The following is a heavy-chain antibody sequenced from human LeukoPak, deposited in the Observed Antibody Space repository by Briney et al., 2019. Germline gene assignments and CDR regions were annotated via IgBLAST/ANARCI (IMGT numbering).Heavy chain of an antibody. D-gene: IGHD2-8*01. J-gene: IGHJ4*02. CDR3: ARATCVNGICYTLY. CDR2: IYPADSET. CDR1: GFIFTGYW. V-gene: IGHV5-51*01. Sequence: GESLKISCKGSGFIFTGYWIVWLRQMPGEGLEWMGIIYPADSETTYSPSFQGQITISADRSSTTAHLQWSSLKASDTAIYYCARATCVNGICYTLYWGQGSLVTVSS.